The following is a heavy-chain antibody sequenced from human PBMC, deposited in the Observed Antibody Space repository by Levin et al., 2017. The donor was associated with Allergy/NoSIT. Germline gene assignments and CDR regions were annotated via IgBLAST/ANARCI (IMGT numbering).Heavy chain of an antibody. CDR3: AKIYSSSWYWFDP. CDR1: GFTFSSYA. CDR2: ITARGGHT. D-gene: IGHD6-13*01. J-gene: IGHJ5*02. V-gene: IGHV3-23*01. Sequence: GESLKISCAASGFTFSSYAMTWVRQAPGKGPEWVSGITARGGHTYYADSVKGRFTISRDNSKNTLYLQMDSLRVEDTAVYYCAKIYSSSWYWFDPWGQGTLVTVSS.